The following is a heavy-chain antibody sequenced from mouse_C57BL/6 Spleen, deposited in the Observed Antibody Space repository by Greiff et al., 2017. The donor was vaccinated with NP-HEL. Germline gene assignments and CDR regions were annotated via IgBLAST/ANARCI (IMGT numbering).Heavy chain of an antibody. Sequence: QVQLQQSGAELARPGASVKLSCKASGYTFTSSGISWVKQRTGQGLEWIGGIYPRDGNTYYNEKFKGKATLTADKSSSTAYMELSSLTSEDSAVYVCARGDPVTTRAMDYWGQGTSVTVSS. CDR2: IYPRDGNT. D-gene: IGHD2-5*01. CDR3: ARGDPVTTRAMDY. J-gene: IGHJ4*01. V-gene: IGHV1-81*01. CDR1: GYTFTSSG.